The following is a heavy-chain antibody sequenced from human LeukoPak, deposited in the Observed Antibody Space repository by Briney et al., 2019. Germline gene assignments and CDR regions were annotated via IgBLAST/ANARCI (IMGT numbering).Heavy chain of an antibody. CDR2: INTDGIS. J-gene: IGHJ6*03. V-gene: IGHV3-74*01. CDR1: GFTFSSYL. Sequence: GGSLRLSCAASGFTFSSYLMHWVRQAPGKGLAWVSRINTDGISSYADPVKGRFTISRDNAKNTVYLQMNSLRAEDTAVYYCARNKRYCSSTSCYDDYYFYYMDVWGKGTTVTVSS. D-gene: IGHD2-2*01. CDR3: ARNKRYCSSTSCYDDYYFYYMDV.